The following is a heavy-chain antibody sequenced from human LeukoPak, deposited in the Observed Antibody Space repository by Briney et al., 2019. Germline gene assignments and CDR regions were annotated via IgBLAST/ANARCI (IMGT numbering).Heavy chain of an antibody. J-gene: IGHJ5*02. V-gene: IGHV1-8*01. Sequence: GASVKVSCKASGYTFTSYDINWVRQATGQGLEWMGWMNPNSGNTGYAQKFQGRVTMTRNTSISTAYMELSSLRSEGTAVYYCARGQYGDYVLWFDPWGQGTLVTVSS. D-gene: IGHD4-17*01. CDR3: ARGQYGDYVLWFDP. CDR1: GYTFTSYD. CDR2: MNPNSGNT.